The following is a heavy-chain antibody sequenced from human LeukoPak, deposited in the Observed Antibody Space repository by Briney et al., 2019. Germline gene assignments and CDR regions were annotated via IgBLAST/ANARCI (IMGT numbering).Heavy chain of an antibody. CDR1: GFTFSSYA. V-gene: IGHV3-30-3*01. J-gene: IGHJ4*02. CDR2: ISYDGSNK. CDR3: ARGSTYYDSSGQVPFDY. D-gene: IGHD3-22*01. Sequence: GGSLRLSCAASGFTFSSYAMHWVRQAPGKGLEWVAVISYDGSNKYYADSVKGRFTISRDNGKNTLYLRMNSLRAEDTAVYYCARGSTYYDSSGQVPFDYWGQGTLVTVSS.